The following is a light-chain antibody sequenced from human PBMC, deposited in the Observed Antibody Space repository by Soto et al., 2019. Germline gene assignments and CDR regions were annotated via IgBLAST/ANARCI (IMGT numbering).Light chain of an antibody. V-gene: IGKV3-11*01. CDR2: DAS. CDR1: RSVSSY. CDR3: QQGSKWRT. J-gene: IGKJ1*01. Sequence: EIVLTQSPATLSLSPGERATLSCRASRSVSSYLAWYQQKPGQAPRLLIYDASKRATGIPARFSGSGFGTDYTLTISSLEPEDFALYYCQQGSKWRTFGQGTKVESK.